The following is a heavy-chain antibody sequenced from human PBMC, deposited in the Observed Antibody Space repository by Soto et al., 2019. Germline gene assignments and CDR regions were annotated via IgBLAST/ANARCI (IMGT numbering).Heavy chain of an antibody. J-gene: IGHJ4*02. Sequence: QVQLVQSGAEVKKPGSSVKVSCKASGGTFSSYAISWVRQAPGQGLEWMGGIIPIFGTANYAQKLQGRVTITADESTSTAYMELSSLRSEDTAVYYCAREEHDYGGNSPFDYWGQGTLVTVSS. CDR3: AREEHDYGGNSPFDY. D-gene: IGHD4-17*01. CDR2: IIPIFGTA. V-gene: IGHV1-69*01. CDR1: GGTFSSYA.